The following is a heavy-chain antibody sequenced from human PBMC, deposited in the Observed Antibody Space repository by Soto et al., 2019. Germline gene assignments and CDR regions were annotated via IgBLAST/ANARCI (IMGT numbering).Heavy chain of an antibody. D-gene: IGHD3-10*01. CDR1: GFTFSSYG. Sequence: GGSLRLSCAASGFTFSSYGMHWVRQAPGKGLEWVAVIWYDGSNKYYADSVKGRFTISRDNSKNTLYLQMNSLRAEDTAVYYCARSIMVRGAKVDYRGQGTLVTVSS. CDR2: IWYDGSNK. CDR3: ARSIMVRGAKVDY. J-gene: IGHJ4*02. V-gene: IGHV3-33*01.